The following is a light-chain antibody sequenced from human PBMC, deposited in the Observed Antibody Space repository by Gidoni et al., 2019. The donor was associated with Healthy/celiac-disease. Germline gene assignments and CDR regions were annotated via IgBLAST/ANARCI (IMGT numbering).Light chain of an antibody. Sequence: DIVMTQSPLSPPVTPGEPASISCRSSQSLLHSNGYNYLDWYLQKPGQSPQLLIYLGSNRASGVPDRFSGSGSGTDFTLKISRVEAEDVGVYYCMQALQTPTFXXXTKVEIK. CDR2: LGS. J-gene: IGKJ1*01. CDR3: MQALQTPT. CDR1: QSLLHSNGYNY. V-gene: IGKV2-28*01.